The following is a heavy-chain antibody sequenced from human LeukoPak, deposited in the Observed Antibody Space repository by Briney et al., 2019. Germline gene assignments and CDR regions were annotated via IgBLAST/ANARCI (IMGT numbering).Heavy chain of an antibody. CDR2: FSYDGSTK. CDR1: GFTLSSYA. Sequence: GRSLRLSCAASGFTLSSYAMHWVRQAPGKGLEWVAVFSYDGSTKYYADSVKGRFTISRDNSKNTLYLQMNSLRPEDTAVYYCAKGGETYYFDSTGYFDYWGQGALVTVSS. D-gene: IGHD3-22*01. CDR3: AKGGETYYFDSTGYFDY. V-gene: IGHV3-30*18. J-gene: IGHJ4*02.